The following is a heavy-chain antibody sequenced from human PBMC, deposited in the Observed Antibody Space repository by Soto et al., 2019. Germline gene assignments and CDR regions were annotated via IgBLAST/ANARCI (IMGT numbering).Heavy chain of an antibody. CDR1: RGTFSNYA. V-gene: IGHV1-69*13. J-gene: IGHJ4*02. CDR3: ARDRSSAYDSGGYLPHFDS. D-gene: IGHD3-22*01. CDR2: IIPMFGTT. Sequence: GASVKVSCKASRGTFSNYAINWVRQAPGQGLFWMGGIIPMFGTTNYAQKFQGRVTVTADESTSTAYMELSSLRSEDTAVYYCARDRSSAYDSGGYLPHFDSSGQGTLVTVSS.